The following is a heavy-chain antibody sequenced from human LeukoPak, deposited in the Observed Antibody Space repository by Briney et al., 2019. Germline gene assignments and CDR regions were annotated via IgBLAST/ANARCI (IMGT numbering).Heavy chain of an antibody. CDR3: ARHRVNKWNNLWRFDY. CDR2: IYYIGST. CDR1: GGSISSYY. Sequence: SETLSLTCTVSGGSISSYYWSWIRQPPGKGLEWIGYIYYIGSTNYNPSLKSRVTISLDTSKNQFSLKLSSMTAADTAVYYCARHRVNKWNNLWRFDYWGQGTLVTVSS. D-gene: IGHD1/OR15-1a*01. V-gene: IGHV4-59*08. J-gene: IGHJ4*02.